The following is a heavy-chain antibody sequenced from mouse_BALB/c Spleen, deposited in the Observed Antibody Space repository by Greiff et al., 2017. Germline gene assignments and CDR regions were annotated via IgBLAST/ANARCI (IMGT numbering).Heavy chain of an antibody. Sequence: QVQLKQSGAELVRPGASVTLSCKASGYTFTDYEMHWVKQTPVHGLEWIVAIDPETGGTAYNQKFKGKATLTADKSSSTAYMELRSLTSEDSAVYYCTRLMITGAMDYWGQGTSVTVSS. V-gene: IGHV1-15*01. CDR3: TRLMITGAMDY. D-gene: IGHD2-4*01. CDR1: GYTFTDYE. J-gene: IGHJ4*01. CDR2: IDPETGGT.